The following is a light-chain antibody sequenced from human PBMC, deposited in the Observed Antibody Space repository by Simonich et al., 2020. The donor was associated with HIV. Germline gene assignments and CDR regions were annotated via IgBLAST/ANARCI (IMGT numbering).Light chain of an antibody. Sequence: DVVMTQSPLSLPVTLGQPASISCRSSQSLVHSDGNTYLNVFQQRPGQSPRRLIYKVSNRDSGVPDRFSGSGSGTDFTLKISRVEAEDFGVYSCMQGTHWPRTFGQGTKVEIK. CDR1: QSLVHSDGNTY. J-gene: IGKJ1*01. CDR2: KVS. V-gene: IGKV2-30*02. CDR3: MQGTHWPRT.